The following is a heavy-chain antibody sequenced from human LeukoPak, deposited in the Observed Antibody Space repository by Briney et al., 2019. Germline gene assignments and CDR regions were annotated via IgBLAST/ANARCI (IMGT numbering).Heavy chain of an antibody. J-gene: IGHJ4*02. CDR3: ARDQGAYYYGSVLDY. V-gene: IGHV3-30*02. Sequence: PGGSLRLFCAASGYTFSTCGMLWVRDAPGKGREWVTYIRSDANKKDYAESVKGRFAISRDTSKNTLYLQMKSLIAEDTAVYYCARDQGAYYYGSVLDYWGQGTLVTVSS. D-gene: IGHD3-10*01. CDR2: IRSDANKK. CDR1: GYTFSTCG.